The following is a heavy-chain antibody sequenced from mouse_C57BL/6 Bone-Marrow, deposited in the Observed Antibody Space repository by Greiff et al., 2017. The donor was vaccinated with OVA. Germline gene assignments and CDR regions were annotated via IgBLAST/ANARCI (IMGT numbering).Heavy chain of an antibody. D-gene: IGHD2-3*01. V-gene: IGHV14-4*01. CDR3: TRDGYYGVY. J-gene: IGHJ2*01. CDR2: IDPENGDT. Sequence: EVQLQQSGAELVRPGASVKLSCTASGFNITDDYMHWVKQRPEQGLEWIGWIDPENGDTEYASKFQGQAPLTVDTSSNTAYLQLSSLTSEDTAVYYCTRDGYYGVYWGQGTTLTVSS. CDR1: GFNITDDY.